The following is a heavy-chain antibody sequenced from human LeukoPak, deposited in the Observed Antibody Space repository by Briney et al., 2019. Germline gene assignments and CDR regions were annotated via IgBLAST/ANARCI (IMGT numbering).Heavy chain of an antibody. CDR3: ARDKGYTYDS. CDR2: IHSSGTTT. CDR1: GFTFSNYW. J-gene: IGHJ4*02. Sequence: GGSLRLSCTASGFTFSNYWMHWVRQAPGKGLVWVSHIHSSGTTTTYADSVKGRFTVSRDNAKNTLFPQMNSLRAEDTAVYYCARDKGYTYDSWGQGTLVTVSS. D-gene: IGHD5-18*01. V-gene: IGHV3-74*01.